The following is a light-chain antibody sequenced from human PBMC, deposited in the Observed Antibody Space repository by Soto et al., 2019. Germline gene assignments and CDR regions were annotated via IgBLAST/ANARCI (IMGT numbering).Light chain of an antibody. Sequence: EIVLTQSPATLSLSPGERATLSCRASQSVSTYLAWYQQKPGQAPRLLIYDASNRATGTPARFSGSGSGTDFTLTISSLESEDFAVYYCQQRSNWSRTFGQGTKLEIK. J-gene: IGKJ2*01. V-gene: IGKV3-11*01. CDR3: QQRSNWSRT. CDR1: QSVSTY. CDR2: DAS.